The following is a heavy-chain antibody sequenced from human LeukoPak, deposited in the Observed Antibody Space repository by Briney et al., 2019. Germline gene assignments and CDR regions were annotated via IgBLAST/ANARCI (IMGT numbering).Heavy chain of an antibody. CDR2: INHSGST. Sequence: TSETLSLTCAVYGGSFSGYYWSWIRQPPGKGLEWIGEINHSGSTNYNPSLKSRVTISVDTSKNQFSLKLSSVTAADTAVNYCARAGIVARRGGVFDYWGQGTLVTVPS. J-gene: IGHJ4*02. D-gene: IGHD6-6*01. CDR1: GGSFSGYY. CDR3: ARAGIVARRGGVFDY. V-gene: IGHV4-34*01.